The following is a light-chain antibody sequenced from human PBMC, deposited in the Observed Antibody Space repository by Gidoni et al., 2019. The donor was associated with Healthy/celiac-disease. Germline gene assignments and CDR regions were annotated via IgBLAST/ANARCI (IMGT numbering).Light chain of an antibody. CDR3: MQALQTPGT. V-gene: IGKV2-28*01. Sequence: DIVMTHSPLSLPVTPGEPASISCRSSQSLLHSNGYNYLDWYLQKPGQSPQLLIYLGSNRASGVPDRLSGSGSGKDFTLKISRVEAEDVGVYYCMQALQTPGTFGQGTKVEIK. J-gene: IGKJ1*01. CDR2: LGS. CDR1: QSLLHSNGYNY.